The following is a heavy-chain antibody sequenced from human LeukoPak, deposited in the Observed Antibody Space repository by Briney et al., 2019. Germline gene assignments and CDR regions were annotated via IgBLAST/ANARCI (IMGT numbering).Heavy chain of an antibody. CDR2: ISYDGSNK. D-gene: IGHD3-22*01. Sequence: PGGSLRLSCAASGFTFSSYAMHWVRQAPGKGLEWVAVISYDGSNKYYADSVKGRFTISRDNSKNTLYLQMNSLRAEDTAVYYCARGLDDSSGYGYFDYWGQGTLVTVSS. J-gene: IGHJ4*02. CDR1: GFTFSSYA. CDR3: ARGLDDSSGYGYFDY. V-gene: IGHV3-30-3*01.